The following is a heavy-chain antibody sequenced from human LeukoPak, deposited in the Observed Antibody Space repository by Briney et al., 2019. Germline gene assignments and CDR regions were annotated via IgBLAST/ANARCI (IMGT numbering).Heavy chain of an antibody. Sequence: SETLSLTCAVYGGSFRGYYWSWIRQPPGKGLEWIGEINHSGSTNYNPSLKSRVTISVDTSKNQFSLKLSSVTAADTAVYYCARHAAVADYYYMDVWGKGTTVTVSS. V-gene: IGHV4-34*01. CDR2: INHSGST. J-gene: IGHJ6*03. CDR1: GGSFRGYY. D-gene: IGHD6-19*01. CDR3: ARHAAVADYYYMDV.